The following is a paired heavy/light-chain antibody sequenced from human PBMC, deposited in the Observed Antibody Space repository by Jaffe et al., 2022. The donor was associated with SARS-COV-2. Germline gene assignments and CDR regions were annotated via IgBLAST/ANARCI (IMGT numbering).Heavy chain of an antibody. CDR1: GFTFSDYG. J-gene: IGHJ4*02. V-gene: IGHV3-23*01. Sequence: EVEFLESGGGLEQPGGSLRLSCAVSGFTFSDYGMCWVRQAPGKGLEWVSTISGSGENTHYADSVKGRFTISRDNAKNTFYLHMNVLTAEDTAVYFCSRDAGGYVFFDYWGRGTLVTVSS. CDR3: SRDAGGYVFFDY. D-gene: IGHD5-12*01. CDR2: ISGSGENT.
Light chain of an antibody. CDR2: QIS. J-gene: IGKJ1*01. CDR3: MQATHFPRT. Sequence: DIVMTQTPLSSPVTLGQTASISCRSSQSLVHSNGKTFLNWLQQRPGQPPRLLIYQISNRFSGVPDRFSGSGAGTDFTLKISRVEAEDVGVYYCMQATHFPRTFGQGTKVEI. CDR1: QSLVHSNGKTF. V-gene: IGKV2-24*01.